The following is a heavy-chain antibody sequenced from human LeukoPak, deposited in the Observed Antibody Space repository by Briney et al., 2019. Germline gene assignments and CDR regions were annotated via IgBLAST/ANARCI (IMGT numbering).Heavy chain of an antibody. V-gene: IGHV3-9*01. D-gene: IGHD2-2*01. CDR2: ISWNSGSI. Sequence: PGRSLRLPCAASGFTFDDYAMHWVRQAPGKGLEWVSGISWNSGSIGYADSVKGRFTISRDNAKNSLYLQMNSLRAEDTALYYCAKGLLHSSPVVPAAIDYWGQGTLVTVSS. J-gene: IGHJ4*02. CDR3: AKGLLHSSPVVPAAIDY. CDR1: GFTFDDYA.